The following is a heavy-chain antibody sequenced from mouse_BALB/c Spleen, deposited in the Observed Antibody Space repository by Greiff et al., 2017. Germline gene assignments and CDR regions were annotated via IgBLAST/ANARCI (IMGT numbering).Heavy chain of an antibody. V-gene: IGHV5-6*01. CDR3: ARQLTGTDYYAMDY. Sequence: EVQGVESGGDLVKPGGSLKLSCAASGFTFSSYGMSWVRQTPDKRLEWVATISSGGSYTYYPDSVKGRFTISRDNAKNTLYLQMSSLKSEDTAMYYCARQLTGTDYYAMDYWGQGTSVTVSS. J-gene: IGHJ4*01. CDR2: ISSGGSYT. CDR1: GFTFSSYG. D-gene: IGHD4-1*01.